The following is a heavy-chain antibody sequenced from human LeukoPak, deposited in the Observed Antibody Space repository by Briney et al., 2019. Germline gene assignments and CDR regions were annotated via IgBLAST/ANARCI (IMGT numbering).Heavy chain of an antibody. CDR1: GNSVSSNSAA. CDR2: TYYRSKWYN. D-gene: IGHD6-19*01. V-gene: IGHV6-1*01. Sequence: SQTLSLTCAISGNSVSSNSAAWNWIRQSPSRGLEWLGRTYYRSKWYNDYAVSVKSRITINPDTSKNQFSLQLNSVTPEDTAVYYCARGGIAVAGTQVTGWFDPWGQGTLVTVSS. CDR3: ARGGIAVAGTQVTGWFDP. J-gene: IGHJ5*02.